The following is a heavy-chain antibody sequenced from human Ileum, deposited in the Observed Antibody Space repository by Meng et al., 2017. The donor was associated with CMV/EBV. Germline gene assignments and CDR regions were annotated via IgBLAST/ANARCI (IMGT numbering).Heavy chain of an antibody. CDR2: SSSTTGYK. CDR3: ARDLYCTNGVCSYYHYGMDV. V-gene: IGHV3-11*06. J-gene: IGHJ6*02. D-gene: IGHD2-8*01. CDR1: GFTFSDYY. Sequence: GESLKISCAASGFTFSDYYMSWVRRAPGKGLEWVAYSSSTTGYKYYADSVKGRFTISRDNAKKLLYLQMNSLRAEDSAVYYCARDLYCTNGVCSYYHYGMDVWGQGTMVTVSS.